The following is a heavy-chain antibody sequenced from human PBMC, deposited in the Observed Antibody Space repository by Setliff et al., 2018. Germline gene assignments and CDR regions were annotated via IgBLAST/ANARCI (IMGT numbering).Heavy chain of an antibody. V-gene: IGHV4-34*01. Sequence: ASETLSLTCGGYGGSISDYYWSWVRQPPGKGLEWIGEIYHSGSTNYNPSLKSRVTISVDTSKNQFSLKLSSVTAADTAVYYCARDRQYCSSPTCYSSYFYYYGMDVWGQGTTVTVSS. CDR3: ARDRQYCSSPTCYSSYFYYYGMDV. CDR1: GGSISDYY. CDR2: IYHSGST. D-gene: IGHD2-2*02. J-gene: IGHJ6*02.